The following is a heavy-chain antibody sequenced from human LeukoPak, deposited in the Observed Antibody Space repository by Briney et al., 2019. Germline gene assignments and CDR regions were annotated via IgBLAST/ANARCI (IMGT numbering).Heavy chain of an antibody. D-gene: IGHD1-26*01. CDR3: TSGSGSYYCSDAFDI. V-gene: IGHV3-73*01. Sequence: TGGSLRLSCAASGFTFSGSAMHWVRQASGKGLEWVGRIRSKANSYATAYAASVKGRFTISRDDSKDTAYLQMNSLKTEDTAVYYCTSGSGSYYCSDAFDIWGQGTMVTVSS. CDR1: GFTFSGSA. CDR2: IRSKANSYAT. J-gene: IGHJ3*02.